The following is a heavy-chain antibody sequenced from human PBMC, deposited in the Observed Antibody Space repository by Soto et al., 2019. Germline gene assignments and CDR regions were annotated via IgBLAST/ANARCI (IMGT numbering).Heavy chain of an antibody. CDR1: GYTFTGYY. CDR2: INPHSGGT. Sequence: RASVKVSCKTSGYTFTGYYIYWVRQAPGQVLEWMGWINPHSGGTDSSQKFQGRVTMTRDTSISTAYMELSRLRSDDTAVYYCAGTSFSSTTCPTTYWGQGTLVTVSS. J-gene: IGHJ4*02. D-gene: IGHD2-2*01. CDR3: AGTSFSSTTCPTTY. V-gene: IGHV1-2*02.